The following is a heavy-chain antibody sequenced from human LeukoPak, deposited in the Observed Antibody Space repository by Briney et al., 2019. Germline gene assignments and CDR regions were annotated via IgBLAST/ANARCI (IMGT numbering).Heavy chain of an antibody. CDR3: ARDPTTVTKGLDI. CDR2: ISYIGST. J-gene: IGHJ3*02. V-gene: IGHV4-59*11. CDR1: GGSISSHY. D-gene: IGHD4-17*01. Sequence: ASETLSLTCTVSGGSISSHYWSWIRQPPGKGLEWSGYISYIGSTNYNPSLKSRVTISVDTSKNQFSLKLSSVTDADAAVYFCARDPTTVTKGLDIWGQGTMVTVSS.